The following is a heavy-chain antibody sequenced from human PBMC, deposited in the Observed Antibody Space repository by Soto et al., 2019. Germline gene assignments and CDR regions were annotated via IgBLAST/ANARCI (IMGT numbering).Heavy chain of an antibody. J-gene: IGHJ3*02. CDR3: ARGSAFDI. Sequence: SQTLSLTCAISGDSVSSNSAAWNWIRQSPSRGLEWLGRTYYRSRWFNDYALSLKSRITVNPGTSSNQFSLQLNSVTPEDTAVYYCARGSAFDIWGRGTMVTVSS. CDR2: TYYRSRWFN. V-gene: IGHV6-1*01. CDR1: GDSVSSNSAA.